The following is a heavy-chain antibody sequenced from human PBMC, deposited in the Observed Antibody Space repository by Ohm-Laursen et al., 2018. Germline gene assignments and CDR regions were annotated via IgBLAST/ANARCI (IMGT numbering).Heavy chain of an antibody. CDR3: AKDLRYYDSSGGA. CDR2: ISYDGSNK. CDR1: GFTFSSYG. Sequence: SLRLSCAASGFTFSSYGMHWVRQAPGKGLEWVAVISYDGSNKYYADSVKGRFTIPRDNSKNTLYLQMNSLRAEDTAVYYCAKDLRYYDSSGGAWGQGTLVTVSS. V-gene: IGHV3-30*18. J-gene: IGHJ5*02. D-gene: IGHD3-22*01.